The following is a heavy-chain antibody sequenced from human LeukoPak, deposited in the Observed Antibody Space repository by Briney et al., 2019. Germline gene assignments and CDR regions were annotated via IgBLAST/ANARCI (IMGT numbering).Heavy chain of an antibody. Sequence: PGGSLRLSCAASGFTFSTYWMTWVRQAPGKGLEWVANIKRDGSEKYYVDSVKGRFTISRDNAKNSLYLQMHSLRAEDTAVYYCARATSWNGYSWFDPWGQGTLVTVSS. CDR1: GFTFSTYW. V-gene: IGHV3-7*01. D-gene: IGHD3-3*01. CDR2: IKRDGSEK. CDR3: ARATSWNGYSWFDP. J-gene: IGHJ5*02.